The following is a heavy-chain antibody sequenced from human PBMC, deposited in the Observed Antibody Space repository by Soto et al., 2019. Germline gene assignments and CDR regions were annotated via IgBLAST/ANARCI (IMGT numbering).Heavy chain of an antibody. J-gene: IGHJ5*01. CDR1: GGSISSGDYY. CDR3: ARGQSSVVIPCYWCDS. Sequence: SETLSLTCTVSGGSISSGDYYWSWIRQPPGKGLEWIGYIYYSGSTYYNPSLKSRVTISVDTSKNQFSLKLSSVTAADTAVYYCARGQSSVVIPCYWCDSWGQGTMVTVSS. D-gene: IGHD2-21*01. CDR2: IYYSGST. V-gene: IGHV4-30-4*01.